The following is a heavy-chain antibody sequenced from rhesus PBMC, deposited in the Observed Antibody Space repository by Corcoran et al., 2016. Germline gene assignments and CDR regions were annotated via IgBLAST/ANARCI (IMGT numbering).Heavy chain of an antibody. V-gene: IGHV4-160*01. J-gene: IGHJ4*01. Sequence: QVQLQESGPGLVKPSETLSLTCAVSGGSISSNYRSWIRQSPGKGLEWIGYIYGGGGSTSYNPSLKSRVTISTDTSKNQFSLKLSSVTAADTAVYYCAKVLPELLVDYWGQGVLVTVSS. CDR3: AKVLPELLVDY. CDR2: IYGGGGST. CDR1: GGSISSNY. D-gene: IGHD1-44*02.